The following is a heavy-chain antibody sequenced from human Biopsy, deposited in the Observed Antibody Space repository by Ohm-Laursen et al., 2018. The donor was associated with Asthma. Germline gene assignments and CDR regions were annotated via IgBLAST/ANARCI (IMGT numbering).Heavy chain of an antibody. Sequence: GSSVKVSCNSLGGTFNTYVIGWVRQAPGQGLEWMGGINSVFGTTTYPQKFQDRVTITADDSTSTVYMELSSLRSEDTAVYYCARKAGSCISRTCYSLDFWGQETLVTVSS. D-gene: IGHD2-2*01. CDR1: GGTFNTYV. J-gene: IGHJ4*02. CDR2: INSVFGTT. CDR3: ARKAGSCISRTCYSLDF. V-gene: IGHV1-69*01.